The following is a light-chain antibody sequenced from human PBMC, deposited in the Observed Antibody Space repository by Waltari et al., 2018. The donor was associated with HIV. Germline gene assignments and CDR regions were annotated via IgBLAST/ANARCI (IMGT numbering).Light chain of an antibody. Sequence: EIVMTQSPLSSPVTLGQPASISCSSSRSLLHSDGNTYLSWLHQRPGQPPRLLISRISNRFSGVPDRFSGSGAGTDFTLKISSVEAEDVGVYYCLQATQYPNTFGQGTKLEIK. CDR1: RSLLHSDGNTY. CDR3: LQATQYPNT. J-gene: IGKJ2*01. V-gene: IGKV2-24*01. CDR2: RIS.